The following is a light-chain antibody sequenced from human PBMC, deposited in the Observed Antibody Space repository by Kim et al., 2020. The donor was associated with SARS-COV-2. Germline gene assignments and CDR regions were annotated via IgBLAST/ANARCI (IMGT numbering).Light chain of an antibody. V-gene: IGKV2-28*01. CDR3: MQVIQTPVI. CDR2: FGS. CDR1: QSLLHSNGYNF. J-gene: IGKJ5*01. Sequence: DIVMTQSPLSLPVTPGEPASISCRSSQSLLHSNGYNFFDWYLQKPGQSPKLLIYFGSTRASGVPDRFSGSVSGTDFTLRISRVEAEDVGVYYCMQVIQTPVIFGQGTRLEIK.